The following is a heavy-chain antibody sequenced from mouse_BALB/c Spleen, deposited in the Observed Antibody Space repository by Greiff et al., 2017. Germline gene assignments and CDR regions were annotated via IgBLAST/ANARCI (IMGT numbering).Heavy chain of an antibody. Sequence: VQLHQSGAELARPGASVKLSCKASGYTFTSYWMQWVKQRPGQGLEWIGAIYPGDGDTRYTQKFKGKATLTADKSSSTAYMQLSSLASEDSAVYYCGRQDSCGYDFDYWGQGTTLTVAS. J-gene: IGHJ2*01. CDR1: GYTFTSYW. CDR2: IYPGDGDT. CDR3: GRQDSCGYDFDY. D-gene: IGHD2-2*01. V-gene: IGHV1-87*01.